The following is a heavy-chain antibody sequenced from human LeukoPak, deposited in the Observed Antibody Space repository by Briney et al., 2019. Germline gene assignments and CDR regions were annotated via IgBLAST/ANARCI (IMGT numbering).Heavy chain of an antibody. CDR2: ISTTGGST. CDR1: GLSFNNYA. D-gene: IGHD4-23*01. J-gene: IGHJ4*02. Sequence: GGSLRLSCAASGLSFNNYAMSWVRQAPGKGLEWVSAISTTGGSTYYADSVKGRFTVSRDNSKNTLSLQMDSLRVEDTALYYCAKDWATVVTPKGYYFDSWGQGTLVTVSS. V-gene: IGHV3-23*01. CDR3: AKDWATVVTPKGYYFDS.